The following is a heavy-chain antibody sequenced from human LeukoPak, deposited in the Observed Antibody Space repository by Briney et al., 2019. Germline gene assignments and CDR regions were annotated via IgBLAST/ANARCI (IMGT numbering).Heavy chain of an antibody. V-gene: IGHV3-9*01. CDR1: GFTFDDYA. D-gene: IGHD2-21*02. J-gene: IGHJ2*01. CDR2: ISYSSDTI. Sequence: GGSLRLSCAASGFTFDDYAMHWVRQAPGKGLEWVSGISYSSDTIAYADSVKGRFTISRDNAKNSLYLQMNSLRAEDTALYYCAKDYCGGYCYSGWYFDLWGRGTLVTVSS. CDR3: AKDYCGGYCYSGWYFDL.